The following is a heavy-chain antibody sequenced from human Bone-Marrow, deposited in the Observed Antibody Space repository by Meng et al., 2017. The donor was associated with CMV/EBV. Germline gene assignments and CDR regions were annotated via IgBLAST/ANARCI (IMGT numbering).Heavy chain of an antibody. D-gene: IGHD2-2*01. V-gene: IGHV1-8*01. J-gene: IGHJ6*02. CDR1: GYTFTSYD. Sequence: ASVKVSCKASGYTFTSYDINWVRQATGQGLEWMGWMNPNSGNTGYAQKFQGRVTMTRNTSISTAYMELSSLRSEDTAVYYWSRVNIVVVPAALYYYHYGMDVWGQGTTVTVSS. CDR2: MNPNSGNT. CDR3: SRVNIVVVPAALYYYHYGMDV.